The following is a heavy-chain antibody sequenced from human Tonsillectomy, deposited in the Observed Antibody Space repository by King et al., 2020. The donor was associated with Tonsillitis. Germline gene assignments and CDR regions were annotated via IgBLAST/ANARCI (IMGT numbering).Heavy chain of an antibody. CDR1: GFTFDDYA. V-gene: IGHV3-9*01. CDR2: ISWNSGSI. D-gene: IGHD2-2*01. Sequence: QLVQSGGGLVQPGRSLRLSCAASGFTFDDYAMHWVRQAPGKGLEWVSGISWNSGSIGYADSVKGRFTISRDNAKNSLYLQMNSLRAEDTALYYCAKDVGYCSSTSCYLFSGMDVWDQGTTVTVSS. CDR3: AKDVGYCSSTSCYLFSGMDV. J-gene: IGHJ6*02.